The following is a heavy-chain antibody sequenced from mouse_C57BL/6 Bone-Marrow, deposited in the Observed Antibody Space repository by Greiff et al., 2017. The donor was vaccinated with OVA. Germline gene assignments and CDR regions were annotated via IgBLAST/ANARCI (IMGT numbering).Heavy chain of an antibody. V-gene: IGHV1-18*01. J-gene: IGHJ3*01. D-gene: IGHD2-5*01. CDR1: GYTFTDYN. Sequence: VQLQQSGPELVKPGASVKIPCKASGYTFTDYNMDWVKQSHGKSLEWIGDINPNNGGTIYNQKFKGKATLTVDKSSSTAYMELRSLTSEDTAVYYCARGSNSGDWFAYWGQGTLVTVSA. CDR2: INPNNGGT. CDR3: ARGSNSGDWFAY.